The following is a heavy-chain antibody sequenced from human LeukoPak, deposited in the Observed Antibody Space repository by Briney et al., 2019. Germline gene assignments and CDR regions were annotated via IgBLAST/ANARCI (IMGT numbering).Heavy chain of an antibody. CDR1: GGSLSSYY. J-gene: IGHJ3*02. Sequence: NPSETLSLTCTVSGGSLSSYYWSWIRQPPGKGLEWIGHIYFSGSTNYNASLQSRVTISVDTSKNQFSLKLSSVTAADTAVYYCARRLANSSGHRDAFDIWGQGTMVTVSS. D-gene: IGHD6-19*01. V-gene: IGHV4-59*08. CDR2: IYFSGST. CDR3: ARRLANSSGHRDAFDI.